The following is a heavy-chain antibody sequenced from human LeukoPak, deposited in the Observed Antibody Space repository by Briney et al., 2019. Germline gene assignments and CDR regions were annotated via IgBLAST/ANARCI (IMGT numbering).Heavy chain of an antibody. CDR1: GFVFTDSP. CDR2: ISDTGGRT. D-gene: IGHD3-3*01. J-gene: IGHJ5*02. Sequence: GGPLRLSWAPSGFVFTDSPVSGFRHSRGGGLKWFSSISDTGGRTYYADSVKGRFTITRDNSRNTVNLQMNSLRAGDTARYYCAKGGQDFDFWRFDLWGQGILVIVSS. CDR3: AKGGQDFDFWRFDL. V-gene: IGHV3-23*01.